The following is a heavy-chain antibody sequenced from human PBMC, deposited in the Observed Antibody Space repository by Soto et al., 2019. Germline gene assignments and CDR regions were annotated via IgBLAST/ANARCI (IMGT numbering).Heavy chain of an antibody. D-gene: IGHD3-22*01. V-gene: IGHV1-3*01. CDR2: INVCNGNT. Sequence: GASGKVSCKASGYTFTRYAMHWVRQAPGQRLEWMGWINVCNGNTKYSQKFQGRVTITRETSASNAYIQLSSPRTADTAVYYCGTGPSYYYDSSGYYCFDPWGQGTLVTVSS. CDR1: GYTFTRYA. J-gene: IGHJ5*02. CDR3: GTGPSYYYDSSGYYCFDP.